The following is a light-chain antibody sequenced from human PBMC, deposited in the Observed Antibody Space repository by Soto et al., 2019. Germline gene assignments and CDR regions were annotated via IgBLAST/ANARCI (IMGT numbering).Light chain of an antibody. V-gene: IGKV3-20*01. Sequence: EIVLTQSPGTLSLSPGERATLSCRATQSVSSSYLAWYQQKPGQAPRLLICGASSRATGIPDRFSGSGSGTDFTLTISRLEPEDFAVYYCQQYGSSSLTFGGGTKVDI. J-gene: IGKJ4*01. CDR3: QQYGSSSLT. CDR2: GAS. CDR1: QSVSSSY.